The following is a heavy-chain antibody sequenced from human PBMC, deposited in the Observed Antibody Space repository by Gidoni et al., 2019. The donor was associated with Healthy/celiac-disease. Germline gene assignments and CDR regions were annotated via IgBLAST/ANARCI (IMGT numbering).Heavy chain of an antibody. CDR3: TTLKYYPRVVLPRADDWYFDL. D-gene: IGHD3-10*01. CDR2: IKSKTDGGTT. CDR1: GFTFSNAW. J-gene: IGHJ2*01. Sequence: EVQLVESGGGLVKPGGSLRLSCAASGFTFSNAWMRWVRQAPGKGLEWVGRIKSKTDGGTTDYAAPVKGRFTISRDDSKNTLYLQMNSLKTEDTAVYYCTTLKYYPRVVLPRADDWYFDLWGRGTLVTVSS. V-gene: IGHV3-15*01.